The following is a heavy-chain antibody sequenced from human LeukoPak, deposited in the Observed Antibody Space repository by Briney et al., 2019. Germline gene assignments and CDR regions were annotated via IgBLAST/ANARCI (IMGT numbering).Heavy chain of an antibody. J-gene: IGHJ3*02. Sequence: GGSLRLSCAASGFTFNMYAMHWVRQAPCKGLEWVAVISYDGTNKYYADFVKGRFTISRDNSKNTLYLQMDALRAEDTAVYYCARVFRPSLTVFIIRGAFDIWGQGTMVTVSS. V-gene: IGHV3-30*01. CDR3: ARVFRPSLTVFIIRGAFDI. D-gene: IGHD3-3*01. CDR2: ISYDGTNK. CDR1: GFTFNMYA.